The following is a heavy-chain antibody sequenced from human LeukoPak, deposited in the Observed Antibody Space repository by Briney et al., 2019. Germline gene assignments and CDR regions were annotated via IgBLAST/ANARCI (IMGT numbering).Heavy chain of an antibody. D-gene: IGHD6-25*01. Sequence: SETLSLTCTVSGGSISSYYWSWIRQPPGKGLEWIANIYHTGSTNYNPSLSSRVTISIDAAKNQFSLKLTSVTAADTAVYYCARRGRNSSGWQDYLWGQGTLVTVSS. J-gene: IGHJ4*02. CDR1: GGSISSYY. V-gene: IGHV4-59*01. CDR2: IYHTGST. CDR3: ARRGRNSSGWQDYL.